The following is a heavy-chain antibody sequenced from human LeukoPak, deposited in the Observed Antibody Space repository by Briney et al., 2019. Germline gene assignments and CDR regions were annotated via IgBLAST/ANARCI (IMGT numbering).Heavy chain of an antibody. CDR1: GYTFTSCG. CDR2: ISAYNGNT. D-gene: IGHD1-26*01. CDR3: ARDGNGIVGAASIDY. Sequence: ASVKVSCKASGYTFTSCGISWVRQAPGQGLEWMGWISAYNGNTNYAQKFQGRVTMTTDTSTSTAYMELRSLRSDDTAVYYCARDGNGIVGAASIDYWGQATLVTVSS. V-gene: IGHV1-18*01. J-gene: IGHJ4*02.